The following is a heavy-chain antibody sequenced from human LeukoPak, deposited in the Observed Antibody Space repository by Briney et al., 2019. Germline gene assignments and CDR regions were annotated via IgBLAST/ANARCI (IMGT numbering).Heavy chain of an antibody. CDR3: AREKTDSSGDAFDI. Sequence: GRSLRLSCAASGFTFSSYGMHWVRQAPGKGLEWVAVIWYDGSNKYYADSVKGRFTISRDNSKNTLYLQMNSLRAEDTAVYYCAREKTDSSGDAFDIWGQGTMVTVSS. V-gene: IGHV3-33*01. CDR2: IWYDGSNK. D-gene: IGHD3-22*01. CDR1: GFTFSSYG. J-gene: IGHJ3*02.